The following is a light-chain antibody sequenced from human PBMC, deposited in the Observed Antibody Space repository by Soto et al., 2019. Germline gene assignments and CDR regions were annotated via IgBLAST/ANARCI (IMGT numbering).Light chain of an antibody. CDR2: GAS. V-gene: IGKV3-20*01. J-gene: IGKJ1*01. Sequence: EIVLTQSPGTLSLSPGDRATVSCRASQSVGASYVAWYQHRPGQAPKFLMYGASTRATGIPDRFSGSGSGTEFTLTIDRLEHEGFGLYYCQQYGRSPWTFGQGTRVEI. CDR3: QQYGRSPWT. CDR1: QSVGASY.